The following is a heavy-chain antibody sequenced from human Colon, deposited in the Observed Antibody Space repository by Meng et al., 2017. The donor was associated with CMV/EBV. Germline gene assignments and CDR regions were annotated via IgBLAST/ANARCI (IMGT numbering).Heavy chain of an antibody. CDR1: GFNFRSYS. J-gene: IGHJ6*02. V-gene: IGHV3-21*05. D-gene: IGHD1/OR15-1a*01. CDR2: VNIHSDYI. Sequence: GGSLRLSCATSGFNFRSYSMNWVRQAPGQALEWIAYVNIHSDYIFYADSVRGRFTISRDSAKSSVYLQMNSLRAEDTAVYFCARTYNWNSDRRGAALDVWGQGTTVTVSS. CDR3: ARTYNWNSDRRGAALDV.